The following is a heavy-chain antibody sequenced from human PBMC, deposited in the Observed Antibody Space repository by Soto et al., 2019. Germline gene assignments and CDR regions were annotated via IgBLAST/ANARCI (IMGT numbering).Heavy chain of an antibody. D-gene: IGHD5-18*01. CDR1: SASLGDHY. V-gene: IGHV4-34*02. J-gene: IGHJ6*02. Sequence: QGQLRQWGAGVLKPSDTLSLTCAVFSASLGDHYWAWIRQSPDKGLEWIGEVHPSGSTDYNPSLKSRFTLSLDPSKNQCALKVASVTAADTAVYFCARGKPSGYRFGPRNFFYYGLDVWGPGTTVTVSS. CDR2: VHPSGST. CDR3: ARGKPSGYRFGPRNFFYYGLDV.